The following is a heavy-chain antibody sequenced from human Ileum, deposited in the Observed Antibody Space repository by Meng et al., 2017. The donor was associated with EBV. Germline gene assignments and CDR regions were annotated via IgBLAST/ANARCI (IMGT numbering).Heavy chain of an antibody. J-gene: IGHJ4*02. CDR3: AKDFSIQLWLEGSDY. CDR2: ISGSGGST. V-gene: IGHV3-23*01. Sequence: GGLGKAGGSLRLSCVDAGFTFSSYAIRWVRQAPGKGLEWVSAISGSGGSTYYADSVKGRFTISRDNSKNTLYLQMNSLRAEDTAVYYCAKDFSIQLWLEGSDYWGQGTLVTVSS. CDR1: GFTFSSYA. D-gene: IGHD5-18*01.